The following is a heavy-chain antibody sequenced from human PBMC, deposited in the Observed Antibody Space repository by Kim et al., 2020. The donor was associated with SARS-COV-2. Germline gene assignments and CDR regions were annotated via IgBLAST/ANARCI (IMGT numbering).Heavy chain of an antibody. D-gene: IGHD3-16*01. V-gene: IGHV1-18*01. Sequence: ASVKVSCKTSGYPFSSFAITWVRQAPGQGLEWMGWISPFKTNGTYTQKFQGRLTMSTDISTSTAYMELRSRRSDDTAVYYCARSMFDYSWGTSLKKEDSW. CDR2: ISPFKTNG. CDR3: ARSMFDYSWGTSLKKEDS. J-gene: IGHJ5*01. CDR1: GYPFSSFA.